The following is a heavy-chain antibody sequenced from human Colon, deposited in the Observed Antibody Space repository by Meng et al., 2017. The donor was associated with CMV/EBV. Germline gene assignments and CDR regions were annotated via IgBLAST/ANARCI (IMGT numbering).Heavy chain of an antibody. V-gene: IGHV3-21*06. CDR2: ISSSSSYI. CDR3: ARDQYTAMVKDGMDV. Sequence: GGSLRLSCAASGFTFSSYPMYWVRQAPGKGLEWVACISSSSSYIYYADSLKGRFTISRDDARNSLFLQMNSLSVEDTAVYYCARDQYTAMVKDGMDVWGQGTTVTVSS. CDR1: GFTFSSYP. J-gene: IGHJ6*02. D-gene: IGHD5-18*01.